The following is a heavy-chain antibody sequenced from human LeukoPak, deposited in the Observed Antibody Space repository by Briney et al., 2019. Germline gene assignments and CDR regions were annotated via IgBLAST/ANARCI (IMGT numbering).Heavy chain of an antibody. Sequence: SETLSLTCTVSGGSISSSSYYWGRIRQPPGKGLEWIGSIYYSGSTYYNPSLKSRVTISVDTSKNQFSLKLSSVTAADTAVYYCARTSSSGLVGGYYFDYWGQGTLVTVSS. CDR3: ARTSSSGLVGGYYFDY. J-gene: IGHJ4*02. CDR1: GGSISSSSYY. CDR2: IYYSGST. D-gene: IGHD6-19*01. V-gene: IGHV4-39*07.